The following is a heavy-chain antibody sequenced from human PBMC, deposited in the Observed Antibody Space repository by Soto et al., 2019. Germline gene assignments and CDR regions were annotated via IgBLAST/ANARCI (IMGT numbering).Heavy chain of an antibody. D-gene: IGHD3-22*01. Sequence: QMQLVQSGPEVKKPGTSVKVSCKASGFTFSSTVIQWVRQARGQRLEWMGWIVVGSGNPYYAQKFQERLTITRAMSASTAYMELSSLSSEDTAVFYCVAESYSRGPYGFDIWGQGTLVTVSS. J-gene: IGHJ3*02. CDR2: IVVGSGNP. CDR1: GFTFSSTV. V-gene: IGHV1-58*02. CDR3: VAESYSRGPYGFDI.